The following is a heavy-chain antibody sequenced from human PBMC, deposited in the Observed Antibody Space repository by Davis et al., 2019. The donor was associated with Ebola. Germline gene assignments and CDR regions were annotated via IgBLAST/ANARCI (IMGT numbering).Heavy chain of an antibody. Sequence: GESLKISCAASGFTFSSYAMSWVRQAPGKGLEWVSVISGSGDSTYHADSVKGRFTISRDNSKNTLYLQMNSLRAEDTALYYCAKARQWLVDSWGQGTLVTVSS. D-gene: IGHD6-19*01. CDR2: ISGSGDST. CDR1: GFTFSSYA. V-gene: IGHV3-23*01. CDR3: AKARQWLVDS. J-gene: IGHJ5*01.